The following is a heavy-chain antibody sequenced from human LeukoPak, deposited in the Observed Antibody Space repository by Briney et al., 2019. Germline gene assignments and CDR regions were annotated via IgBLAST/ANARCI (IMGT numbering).Heavy chain of an antibody. D-gene: IGHD2-2*01. V-gene: IGHV4-59*08. CDR2: IYYSGST. Sequence: SETLSLTCTVSGGSINSYYWSWIRQPPRKGLEWIGYIYYSGSTNYNPSLKSRVTISVDTPKNQFSLKLSSVTAADTAVYYCARHGSTYALRNWGQGTLVAVSS. CDR3: ARHGSTYALRN. J-gene: IGHJ4*02. CDR1: GGSINSYY.